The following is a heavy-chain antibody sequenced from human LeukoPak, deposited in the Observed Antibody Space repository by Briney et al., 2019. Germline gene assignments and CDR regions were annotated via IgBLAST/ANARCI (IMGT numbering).Heavy chain of an antibody. J-gene: IGHJ4*02. Sequence: GGSLRLSCAASGFTFSSYGMHWVRQAPGKGLVWVSRINSDGNSTSYADSVKGRFTISRDNAKNTLYLQMNSLRAEDTAVHYCARELIATGGASSYNLWGQGTLVTVSS. CDR1: GFTFSSYG. V-gene: IGHV3-74*01. D-gene: IGHD3-10*01. CDR2: INSDGNST. CDR3: ARELIATGGASSYNL.